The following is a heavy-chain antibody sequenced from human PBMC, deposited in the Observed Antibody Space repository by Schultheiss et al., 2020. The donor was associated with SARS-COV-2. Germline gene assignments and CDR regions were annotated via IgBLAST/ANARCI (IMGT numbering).Heavy chain of an antibody. D-gene: IGHD3-10*01. CDR3: ARTSPWLWFGE. CDR1: GGSFSGYY. CDR2: IYTSGST. J-gene: IGHJ4*02. V-gene: IGHV4-59*10. Sequence: SETLSLTCAVYGGSFSGYYWSWIRQPAGKGLEWIGRIYTSGSTNYNPSLKSRVTMSVDTSKNQFSLKLSSVTAADTAVYYCARTSPWLWFGEWGQGTLVTVSS.